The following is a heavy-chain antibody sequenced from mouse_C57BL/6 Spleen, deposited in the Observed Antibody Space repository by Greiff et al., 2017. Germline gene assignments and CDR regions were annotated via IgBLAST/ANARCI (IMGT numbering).Heavy chain of an antibody. CDR3: ARGGIYYDSRRGSYFDY. J-gene: IGHJ2*01. CDR1: GYAFTNYL. CDR2: INPGSGGT. Sequence: QVQLQQSGAELVRPGTSVKVSCKASGYAFTNYLIEWVKQRPGQGLEWIGVINPGSGGTNYNEKFKGKATLTADKSSSTAYMPLSSLTSEDSAVYFCARGGIYYDSRRGSYFDYWGQGTTLTVSS. V-gene: IGHV1-54*01. D-gene: IGHD2-4*01.